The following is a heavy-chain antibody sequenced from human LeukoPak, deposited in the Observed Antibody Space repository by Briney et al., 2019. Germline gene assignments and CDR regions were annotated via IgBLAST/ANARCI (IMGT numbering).Heavy chain of an antibody. J-gene: IGHJ4*02. CDR3: AHLHAANDNEPNDY. CDR2: IIPIFGTA. V-gene: IGHV1-69*05. D-gene: IGHD1-1*01. Sequence: ASVKVSCKASGGTFSSYAISWVRQAPGQGLEWMGGIIPIFGTAHYAQKFQGRVTITTDESTSTAYMELSSLRSEDTAVYYCAHLHAANDNEPNDYWGQGTLVTVSS. CDR1: GGTFSSYA.